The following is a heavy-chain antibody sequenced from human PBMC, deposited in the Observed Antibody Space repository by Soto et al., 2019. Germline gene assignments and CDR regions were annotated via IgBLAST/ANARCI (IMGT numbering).Heavy chain of an antibody. D-gene: IGHD6-19*01. Sequence: GASVKVSCKASGYTFTSYAMHWVRQAPGQRLEWMGWINAGNGNTKYSQKFQGRVTITADESTSTAYMELSSLRSEDTAVYYCARTEWAGYSSGWYLGDWGQGTLVTVPS. V-gene: IGHV1-3*01. CDR1: GYTFTSYA. J-gene: IGHJ4*02. CDR2: INAGNGNT. CDR3: ARTEWAGYSSGWYLGD.